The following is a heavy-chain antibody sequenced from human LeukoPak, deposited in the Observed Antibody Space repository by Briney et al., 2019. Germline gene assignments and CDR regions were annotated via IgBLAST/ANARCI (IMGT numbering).Heavy chain of an antibody. Sequence: GGSLRLSCAASGFTFSSYAMSWVRQAPGKGLEWVSAISGGGGSTYYADSVKGRFTISRDNSKNTFYLQMNTLRADDTAVYYCAKGSGSGWYGWFAPWGQGTLVTVSS. CDR3: AKGSGSGWYGWFAP. D-gene: IGHD6-19*01. V-gene: IGHV3-23*01. J-gene: IGHJ5*02. CDR2: ISGGGGST. CDR1: GFTFSSYA.